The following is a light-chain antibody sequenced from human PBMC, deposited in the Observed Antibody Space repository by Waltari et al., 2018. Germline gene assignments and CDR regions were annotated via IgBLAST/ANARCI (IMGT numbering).Light chain of an antibody. Sequence: QSALTQPAPVSGSPGQSITISCTGTSSDFGGYNYVPWYQQHPGKAPKLIIFDVSNRPSGVSSRFSGSKSGNTASLTISGLQAQDESDYYCSSYISSDTLELFGGGTSLTVL. CDR1: SSDFGGYNY. CDR3: SSYISSDTLEL. CDR2: DVS. J-gene: IGLJ2*01. V-gene: IGLV2-14*03.